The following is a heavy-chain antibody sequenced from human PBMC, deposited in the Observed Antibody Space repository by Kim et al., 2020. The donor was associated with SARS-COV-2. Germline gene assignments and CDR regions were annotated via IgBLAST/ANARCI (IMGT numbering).Heavy chain of an antibody. V-gene: IGHV3-74*01. CDR2: ST. D-gene: IGHD2-15*01. J-gene: IGHJ3*02. CDR3: TGQYSSAFDI. Sequence: STIYASSVKGRFTNSRDNAKNTLYLQMNSLRAEDTDVYYCTGQYSSAFDIWGQGTMVTVSS.